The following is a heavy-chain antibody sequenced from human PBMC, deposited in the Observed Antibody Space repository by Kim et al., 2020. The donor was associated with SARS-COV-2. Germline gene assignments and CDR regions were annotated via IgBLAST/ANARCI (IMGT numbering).Heavy chain of an antibody. CDR3: ARGSTASHYYGSGSRDEDAFDI. Sequence: SETLSLTCAVYGGSFSGYYWSWIRQPPGKGLEWIGEINHSGSTNYNPSLKSRVTISVDTSKNQFSLKLSSVTAADTAVYYCARGSTASHYYGSGSRDEDAFDIWGQGTMVTVSS. CDR2: INHSGST. D-gene: IGHD3-10*01. J-gene: IGHJ3*02. CDR1: GGSFSGYY. V-gene: IGHV4-34*01.